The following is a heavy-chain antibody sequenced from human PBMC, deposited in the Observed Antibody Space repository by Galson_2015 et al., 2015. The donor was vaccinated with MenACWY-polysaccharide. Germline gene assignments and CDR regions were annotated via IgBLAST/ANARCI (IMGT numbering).Heavy chain of an antibody. CDR3: ARFRYSTGKYQFDY. J-gene: IGHJ4*02. CDR2: IGGSGSNT. CDR1: GFTFSNYA. Sequence: ALRLSCPASGFTFSNYAMSWVRQAPGKGLEWVSTIGGSGSNTHYEDSVKGRFTISRDNSKNTLSLQMNSLRAEDTAVYYCARFRYSTGKYQFDYWGQGTLVAVSS. D-gene: IGHD2-2*01. V-gene: IGHV3-23*01.